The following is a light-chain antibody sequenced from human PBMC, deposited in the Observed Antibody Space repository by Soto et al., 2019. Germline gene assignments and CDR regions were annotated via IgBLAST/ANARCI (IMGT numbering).Light chain of an antibody. CDR2: AAS. Sequence: DIQMTQSPSSVSASVGGRVTITCRASERINTYLAWYQQQPGKAPKLLIYAASSLQSGGPSRFGGSGSGTEFTLTISNLQPEDFATASCQQANSPPLTFGGGAKVDSK. J-gene: IGKJ4*01. CDR3: QQANSPPLT. CDR1: ERINTY. V-gene: IGKV1-12*01.